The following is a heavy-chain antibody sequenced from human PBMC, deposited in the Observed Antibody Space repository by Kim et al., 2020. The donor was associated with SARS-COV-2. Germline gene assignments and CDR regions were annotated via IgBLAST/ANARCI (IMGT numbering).Heavy chain of an antibody. CDR2: IDLRGSTI. J-gene: IGHJ3*02. V-gene: IGHV3-48*03. CDR1: GFTFSRYE. CDR3: ARDHYGGSSFVDALDI. Sequence: GGSLRLSCAASGFTFSRYEMNWVRQAPGKGLEGVSYIDLRGSTIYYADSVKGRFTISRDNAKNSLYLQMNNLRAEDTAIYYCARDHYGGSSFVDALDIWGQGTMVTVSS. D-gene: IGHD2-15*01.